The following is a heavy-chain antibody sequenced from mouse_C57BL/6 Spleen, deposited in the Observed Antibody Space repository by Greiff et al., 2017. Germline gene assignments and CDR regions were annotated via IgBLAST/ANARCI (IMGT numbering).Heavy chain of an antibody. V-gene: IGHV1-52*01. CDR2: IDPSDSET. D-gene: IGHD2-4*01. J-gene: IGHJ3*01. CDR1: GYTFTSYW. CDR3: ATHYYDCDGGFAY. Sequence: QVQLQQPGAELVRPGSSVKLSCKASGYTFTSYWMHWVKQRPIQGLEWIGNIDPSDSETHYNQKFKDKATLTVDKSSSTAYMQLSSLTSEDSAVYYCATHYYDCDGGFAYWGQGTLVTVSA.